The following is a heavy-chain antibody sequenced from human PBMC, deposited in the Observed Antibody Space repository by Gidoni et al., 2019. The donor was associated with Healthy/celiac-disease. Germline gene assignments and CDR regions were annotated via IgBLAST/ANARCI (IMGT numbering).Heavy chain of an antibody. Sequence: EVQLVQSGAEVKKPGESLRISCQGSGYSFTSYWISWVRQMPGKGLEWMGRIDPSDSYTNDSQSFQGHVTISADKSISTAYLQWSSLKASDTAMYYCARHQIGYSSGWYTDYWGQGTLVTVSS. V-gene: IGHV5-10-1*03. J-gene: IGHJ4*02. CDR3: ARHQIGYSSGWYTDY. CDR2: IDPSDSYT. D-gene: IGHD6-19*01. CDR1: GYSFTSYW.